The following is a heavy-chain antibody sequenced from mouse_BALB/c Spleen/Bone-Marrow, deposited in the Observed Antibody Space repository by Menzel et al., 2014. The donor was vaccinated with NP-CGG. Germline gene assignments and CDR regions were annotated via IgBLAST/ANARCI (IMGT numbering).Heavy chain of an antibody. CDR1: DFSVISYG. D-gene: IGHD2-1*01. CDR2: IWNGGST. Sequence: QVQLKQSGPGLVQPSQSLFITCTVSDFSVISYGVHWVRQPPGKGLEWLGVIWNGGSTDYNAAFISRLSISKDNSKSQVFFKMNSLQADDTAIYYCARNDYGNPHYAMDYWGQGTSVTVSS. J-gene: IGHJ4*01. CDR3: ARNDYGNPHYAMDY. V-gene: IGHV2-4*02.